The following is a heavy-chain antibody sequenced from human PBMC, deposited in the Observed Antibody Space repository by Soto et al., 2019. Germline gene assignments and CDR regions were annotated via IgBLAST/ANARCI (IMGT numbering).Heavy chain of an antibody. Sequence: PSETLSLTCTVSGGSISSGGYYWSWIRRHPGKGLEWIGYIYYSGSTYYNPSLKSRVTISVDTSKNQFSLKLSSVTAADTAVYYCARGDYDFSELWFDPWGQGTLVTVSS. V-gene: IGHV4-31*03. J-gene: IGHJ5*02. CDR3: ARGDYDFSELWFDP. D-gene: IGHD3-3*01. CDR2: IYYSGST. CDR1: GGSISSGGYY.